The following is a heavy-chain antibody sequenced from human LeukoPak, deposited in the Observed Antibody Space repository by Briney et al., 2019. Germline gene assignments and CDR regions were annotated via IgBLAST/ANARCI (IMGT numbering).Heavy chain of an antibody. D-gene: IGHD1-26*01. V-gene: IGHV3-48*01. J-gene: IGHJ4*02. Sequence: PGGSLRLSCAASGFTFSSYSMNWVRQAPGKGLEWVSYIGGSTNTIYYADSVKGRFTISRDNAKNSLYLQMNSLRADDTAVYYCAALVGATLAGVYYFDYWGQGTLVTVSS. CDR2: IGGSTNTI. CDR1: GFTFSSYS. CDR3: AALVGATLAGVYYFDY.